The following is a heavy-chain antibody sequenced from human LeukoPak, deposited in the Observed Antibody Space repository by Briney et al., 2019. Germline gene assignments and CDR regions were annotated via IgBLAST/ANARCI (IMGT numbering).Heavy chain of an antibody. J-gene: IGHJ4*02. CDR1: GGSFSGYY. CDR2: INHSGST. Sequence: SETLSLTCAVYGGSFSGYYWSWIRQPPGKGLEWIGEINHSGSTNYNPSLKSRVTISVDTSKNQFSLKLSSVTAADTAVYYCARPRSPRPWGQGTLVTVSP. V-gene: IGHV4-34*01. CDR3: ARPRSPRP.